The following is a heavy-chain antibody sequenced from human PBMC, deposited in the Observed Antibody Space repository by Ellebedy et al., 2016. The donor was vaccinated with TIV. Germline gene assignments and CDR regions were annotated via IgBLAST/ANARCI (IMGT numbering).Heavy chain of an antibody. Sequence: GESLKISXAASGFTFSSYAMSWVRQAPGKGLEWVSAISGSGGSTYYADSVKGRFTISRDNSKNTLYLQMNSLRAEDTAVYYCAKDPGGKVTAILHTFDYWGQGTLVTVSS. D-gene: IGHD2-21*02. J-gene: IGHJ4*02. CDR3: AKDPGGKVTAILHTFDY. CDR2: ISGSGGST. CDR1: GFTFSSYA. V-gene: IGHV3-23*01.